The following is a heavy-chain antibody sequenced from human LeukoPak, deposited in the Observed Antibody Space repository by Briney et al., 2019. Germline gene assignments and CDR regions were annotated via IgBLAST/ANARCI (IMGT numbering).Heavy chain of an antibody. Sequence: GGSLRLSCAAAGFNFSSYWLTWVRQAPGKGLEWVANIKQDGTEKYYVDSVKGRFTISRDNAKNSLYLQMNSLRDVDTAVYFCARPTTMTMVDAFNIWGLGTMVTVSS. CDR1: GFNFSSYW. CDR3: ARPTTMTMVDAFNI. D-gene: IGHD4/OR15-4a*01. V-gene: IGHV3-7*04. CDR2: IKQDGTEK. J-gene: IGHJ3*02.